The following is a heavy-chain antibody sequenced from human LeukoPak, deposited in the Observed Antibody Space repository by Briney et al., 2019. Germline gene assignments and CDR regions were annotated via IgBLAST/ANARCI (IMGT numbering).Heavy chain of an antibody. CDR2: ISGSGGST. CDR3: ARDPNPYSSGWSLGYYYYGMDV. V-gene: IGHV3-23*01. J-gene: IGHJ6*02. CDR1: GFTFSSYA. Sequence: GGSLRLSCAASGFTFSSYAMSWVRQAPGKGLEWVSAISGSGGSTYYADSVKGRFTISRDNAKNSLYLQMNSLRAEDTAVYYCARDPNPYSSGWSLGYYYYGMDVWGQGTTVTVSS. D-gene: IGHD6-19*01.